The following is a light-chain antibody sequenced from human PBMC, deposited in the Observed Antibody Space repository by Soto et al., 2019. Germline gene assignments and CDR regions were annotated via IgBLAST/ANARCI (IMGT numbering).Light chain of an antibody. J-gene: IGLJ1*01. CDR3: SSYTSSSTYV. CDR1: SSDVGGYNY. V-gene: IGLV2-14*03. Sequence: VLARPASVSGSPGQSIAISCTGTSSDVGGYNYVSWYQHHPGKAPKLMIYDVSNRPSGVSNRFSGSKSGNTASLTISGLQAEDEADYYCSSYTSSSTYVFGTGTKVTVL. CDR2: DVS.